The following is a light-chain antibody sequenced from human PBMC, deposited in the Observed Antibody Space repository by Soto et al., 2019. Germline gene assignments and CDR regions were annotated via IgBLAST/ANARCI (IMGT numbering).Light chain of an antibody. CDR1: QSISYW. J-gene: IGKJ3*01. CDR2: DAS. V-gene: IGKV1-5*01. CDR3: LQDHNSLT. Sequence: DIQMTQAPSTLSASVGDRVTITCRASQSISYWLAWYQQNPGKAPTLLIYDASTLESGVPSRFSGSGSGTDFTLTISSLQPEDFATYHCLQDHNSLTFGPGTKVDIK.